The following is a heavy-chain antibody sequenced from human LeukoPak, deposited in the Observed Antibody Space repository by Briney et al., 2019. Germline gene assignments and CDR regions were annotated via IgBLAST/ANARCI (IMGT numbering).Heavy chain of an antibody. Sequence: SETLSPTCTVSGGSISSYYWSWVRQPPGKGLEWIGYIYYSGSTNYNPSLKSRVTISVDTSKNQFSLKLSSVTAADTAVYYCARSGRAAAGTRFDYWGQGTLVTVSS. CDR3: ARSGRAAAGTRFDY. CDR2: IYYSGST. CDR1: GGSISSYY. J-gene: IGHJ4*02. V-gene: IGHV4-59*01. D-gene: IGHD6-13*01.